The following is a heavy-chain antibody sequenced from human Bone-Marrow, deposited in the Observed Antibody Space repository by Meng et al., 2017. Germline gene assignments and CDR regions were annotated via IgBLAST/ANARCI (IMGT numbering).Heavy chain of an antibody. J-gene: IGHJ6*02. CDR2: IIPILGIA. CDR1: GGTFSSYT. CDR3: ARESSVVVVVAAKDYYYGMDV. V-gene: IGHV1-69*04. D-gene: IGHD2-15*01. Sequence: SVKVSCKASGGTFSSYTISWVRQAPGQGLEWMGRIIPILGIANYAQKFQGRVTITADKSTSTAYMELSSLRSEDTAVYYCARESSVVVVVAAKDYYYGMDVWGQGTTVTVFS.